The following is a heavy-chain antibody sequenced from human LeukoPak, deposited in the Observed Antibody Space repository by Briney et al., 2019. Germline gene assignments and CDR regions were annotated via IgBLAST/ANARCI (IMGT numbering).Heavy chain of an antibody. D-gene: IGHD2-2*01. CDR2: IYYSGST. Sequence: KSSETLSLTCTVSSGSVNSYYWSWIRQPPGKGLEWIGYIYYSGSTNYNPSLKSRVTISVDTSKNQFSLKLSSVTAADTAVYYCARVPAAPTLYMDVWGQGTTVIVSS. CDR3: ARVPAAPTLYMDV. J-gene: IGHJ6*02. CDR1: SGSVNSYY. V-gene: IGHV4-59*02.